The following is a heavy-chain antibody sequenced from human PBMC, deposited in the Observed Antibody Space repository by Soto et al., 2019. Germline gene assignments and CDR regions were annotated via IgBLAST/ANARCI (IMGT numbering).Heavy chain of an antibody. V-gene: IGHV1-69*02. D-gene: IGHD6-25*01. CDR3: ARSPFFRGVGGYPTHLDS. CDR2: IIPILGIA. J-gene: IGHJ4*02. Sequence: SVKVSCKASGGTFSSYTISWVRQAPGQGLEWMGRIIPILGIANYAQKFQGRVTITADKSTSTAYMELSSLRSEDTAVYYCARSPFFRGVGGYPTHLDSGGRGTRVTVPS. CDR1: GGTFSSYT.